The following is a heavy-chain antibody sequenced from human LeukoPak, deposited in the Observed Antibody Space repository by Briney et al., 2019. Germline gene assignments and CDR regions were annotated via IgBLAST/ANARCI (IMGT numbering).Heavy chain of an antibody. CDR3: ARGSFGGYSSRWNPVDY. CDR1: GYTFTSYA. Sequence: ASVKVSCKASGYTFTSYAITWVRQAPGQGLEWMGWISDSNGNTKYAQKLQGRVTMTTDTSTSTAYMELRSLRSDDTAVYYCARGSFGGYSSRWNPVDYWGQGTLVTVSS. V-gene: IGHV1-18*01. J-gene: IGHJ4*02. CDR2: ISDSNGNT. D-gene: IGHD6-13*01.